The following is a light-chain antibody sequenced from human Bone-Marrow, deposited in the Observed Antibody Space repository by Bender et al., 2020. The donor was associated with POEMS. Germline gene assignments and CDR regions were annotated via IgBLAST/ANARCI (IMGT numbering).Light chain of an antibody. CDR1: NIGSKS. CDR2: DDR. J-gene: IGLJ2*01. CDR3: QSADINGTYVV. V-gene: IGLV3-21*02. Sequence: YVLTQPPSVSVAPGQTASIACGGNNIGSKSVHWYQQKSGQAPVLVVYDDRDPPSGIPERISGSSSGTTVTLIIDGVRADDEADYYCQSADINGTYVVFGGATKLTV.